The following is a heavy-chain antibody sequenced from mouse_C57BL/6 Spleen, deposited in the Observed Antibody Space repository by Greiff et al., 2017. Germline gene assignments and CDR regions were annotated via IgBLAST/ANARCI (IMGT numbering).Heavy chain of an antibody. CDR2: IDPSDSYT. J-gene: IGHJ1*03. CDR3: ARRGGSSPCWYFDV. V-gene: IGHV1-69*01. CDR1: GYTFTSYW. Sequence: QVQLQQPGAELVMPGASVKLSCKASGYTFTSYWMHWVKQRPGTGLEWIGEIDPSDSYTNYNQKFKGKSTLTVDKSSSTAYMQRSSLTSADSAVDYCARRGGSSPCWYFDVWGTGTTVTGSS. D-gene: IGHD1-1*01.